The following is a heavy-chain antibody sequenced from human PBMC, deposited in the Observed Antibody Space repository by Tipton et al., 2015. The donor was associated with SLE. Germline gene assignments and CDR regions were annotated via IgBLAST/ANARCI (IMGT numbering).Heavy chain of an antibody. Sequence: SLRLSCAASGFTFSKYALSWVRQAPGKGLEWVSVITGSAGTTYYADSVKGRFTISRDESKNTVYLQMNSLKTDDTAVYYCARIMVVTRGEWFDPWGQGTLVTVSS. V-gene: IGHV3-23*01. D-gene: IGHD4-23*01. CDR1: GFTFSKYA. CDR3: ARIMVVTRGEWFDP. CDR2: ITGSAGTT. J-gene: IGHJ5*02.